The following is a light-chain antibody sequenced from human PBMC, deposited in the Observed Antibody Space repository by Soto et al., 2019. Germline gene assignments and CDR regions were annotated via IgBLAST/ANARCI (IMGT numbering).Light chain of an antibody. CDR3: RSYTSSSTLYV. CDR1: SSDVGGYTY. V-gene: IGLV2-14*01. CDR2: EVN. J-gene: IGLJ1*01. Sequence: QSALTQPASVSGSPRQSITISCTGASSDVGGYTYVSWYQQHPGKAPKLIIYEVNNRPSGVSHRFSGSKSGNTASLTISGLQAEDEAAYYCRSYTSSSTLYVFGTGTKVTVL.